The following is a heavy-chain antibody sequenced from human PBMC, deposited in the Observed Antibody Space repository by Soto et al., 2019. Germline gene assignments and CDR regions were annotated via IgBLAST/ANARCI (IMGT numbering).Heavy chain of an antibody. CDR2: ISYDGSNK. V-gene: IGHV3-30-3*01. Sequence: GGSLRLSCAASGFTFSSYAMHWVRQAPGKGLEWVAVISYDGSNKYYADSVKGRFTISRDNSKNTLYLQMNSLRAEDTAVYYCARDIPYYYDSSGYLNWGQGTLVTVSS. D-gene: IGHD3-22*01. CDR3: ARDIPYYYDSSGYLN. CDR1: GFTFSSYA. J-gene: IGHJ4*02.